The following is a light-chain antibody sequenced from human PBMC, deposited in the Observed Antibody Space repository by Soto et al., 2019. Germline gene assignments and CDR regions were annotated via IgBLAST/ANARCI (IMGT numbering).Light chain of an antibody. CDR2: DAS. CDR3: QQYNSYSWT. V-gene: IGKV3-11*01. J-gene: IGKJ1*01. Sequence: VLTQSPATLSLSPGERATLSCRASQSVSSYLAWYQQKPGQAPRLLIYDASNRATGIPARFSGSGSGTDFTLTISRLEPEDFATYYCQQYNSYSWTFGQGTKVDIK. CDR1: QSVSSY.